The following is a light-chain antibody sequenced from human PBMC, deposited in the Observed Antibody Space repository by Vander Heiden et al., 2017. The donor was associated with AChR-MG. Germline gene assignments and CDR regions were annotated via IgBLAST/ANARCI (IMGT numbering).Light chain of an antibody. CDR2: AAS. CDR1: QGITTY. Sequence: IRLPQSPSPRSAAVGARVTITCRASQGITTYLAWYQQKPGQAPKLLIYAASRLQIGVPPRFRGSGSGTEFALTISSLQPEDSATYYCQQSYSYPFTFGQGTKVEIK. J-gene: IGKJ1*01. V-gene: IGKV1-9*01. CDR3: QQSYSYPFT.